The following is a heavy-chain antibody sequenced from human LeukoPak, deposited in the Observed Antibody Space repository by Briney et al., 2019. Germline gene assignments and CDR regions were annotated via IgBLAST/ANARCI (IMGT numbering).Heavy chain of an antibody. CDR1: GGSINSYY. CDR3: ARGIDRGDFWSGYPTNWFDP. V-gene: IGHV4-34*01. Sequence: SETLSLACTVSGGSINSYYWSWIRQPPGKGLEWIGEINHSGSTNYNPSLKSRVTISVDTSKNQFSLKLSSVTAADTAVYYCARGIDRGDFWSGYPTNWFDPWGQGTLVTVSS. CDR2: INHSGST. D-gene: IGHD3-3*01. J-gene: IGHJ5*02.